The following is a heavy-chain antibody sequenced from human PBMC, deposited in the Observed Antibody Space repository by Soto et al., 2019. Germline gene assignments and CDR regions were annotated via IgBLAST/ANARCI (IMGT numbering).Heavy chain of an antibody. Sequence: ASVKVSCKASGYTFTSYGISWVRQAPGQGLEWMGWISAYNGNTNYAQKLQGRVTMTTDTSTSTAYMELRSLRSDDTDVYYCARAPAGRVPPDACDIWGQGTMVTVSS. CDR2: ISAYNGNT. V-gene: IGHV1-18*01. CDR1: GYTFTSYG. J-gene: IGHJ3*02. D-gene: IGHD3-10*01. CDR3: ARAPAGRVPPDACDI.